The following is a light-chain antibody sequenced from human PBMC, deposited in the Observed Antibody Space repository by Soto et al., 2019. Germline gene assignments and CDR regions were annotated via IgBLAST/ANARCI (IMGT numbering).Light chain of an antibody. CDR1: SSDVGGYNY. J-gene: IGLJ1*01. V-gene: IGLV2-8*01. CDR2: EVS. Sequence: SALTQPPSASGSPGQSVTISCTGTSSDVGGYNYVSWYQHHPGKAPKVMVYEVSKRPSGVPDRFSGSKSGNTASLTVSGLQAEDEADYYCSSRAGSAPYVFGTGTKVTVL. CDR3: SSRAGSAPYV.